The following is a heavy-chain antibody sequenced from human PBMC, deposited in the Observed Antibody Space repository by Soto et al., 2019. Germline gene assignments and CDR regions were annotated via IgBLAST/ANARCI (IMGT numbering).Heavy chain of an antibody. Sequence: SETLSLTCAVSGGSISSSNWWSWVRQPPGKGLEWIGEIYHSGSTNYNPSLKSRVTISVDKSKNQFSLKLSSVTAADTAVYYCATRITVFGLLIPPFDPWGQGTQVTSPQ. CDR3: ATRITVFGLLIPPFDP. CDR2: IYHSGST. CDR1: GGSISSSNW. V-gene: IGHV4-4*02. J-gene: IGHJ5*02. D-gene: IGHD3-3*01.